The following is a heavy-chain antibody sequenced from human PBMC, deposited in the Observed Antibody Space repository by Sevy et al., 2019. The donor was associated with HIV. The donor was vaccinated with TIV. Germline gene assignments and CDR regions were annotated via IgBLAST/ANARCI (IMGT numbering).Heavy chain of an antibody. CDR1: GTSISGYY. Sequence: SETLSLTCTVSGTSISGYYWSWIRQPPGKGLEWIGYIYCSGRSDYNPSLKSRVTISEDTSKNQFSLKLSSVTAADTAVYYCARAYSNYYYAMDVWGQGTTVTVSS. D-gene: IGHD4-4*01. CDR3: ARAYSNYYYAMDV. V-gene: IGHV4-59*01. CDR2: IYCSGRS. J-gene: IGHJ6*02.